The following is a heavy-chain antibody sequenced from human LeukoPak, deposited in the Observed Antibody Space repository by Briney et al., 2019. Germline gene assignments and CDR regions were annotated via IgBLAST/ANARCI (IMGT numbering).Heavy chain of an antibody. J-gene: IGHJ4*02. CDR3: ARVGFGNCSGGSCYLRTYYFDY. Sequence: SETLSLTCTVSGGSISSYYWSWIRQPAGKGLGWIGRIYTSGSTNYNPSLKSRVTMSVDTSKNQFSLKLSSVTAADTAVYYCARVGFGNCSGGSCYLRTYYFDYWGQGTLVTVSS. V-gene: IGHV4-4*07. D-gene: IGHD2-15*01. CDR2: IYTSGST. CDR1: GGSISSYY.